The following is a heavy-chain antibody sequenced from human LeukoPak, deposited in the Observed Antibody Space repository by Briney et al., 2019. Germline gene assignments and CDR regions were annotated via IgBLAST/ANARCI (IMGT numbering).Heavy chain of an antibody. CDR2: INAYNGNT. J-gene: IGHJ6*03. CDR1: GYTFTSYI. D-gene: IGHD6-13*01. CDR3: ARDRHIAAAVYYYYMAV. Sequence: ASVMVSCKASGYTFTSYIISWVRQAPGQGLEWMGWINAYNGNTDYAQRVQGRVTMTTDTPTSTAYMEVRSLRSDDTAVYYCARDRHIAAAVYYYYMAVWGKGTPVTVSS. V-gene: IGHV1-18*01.